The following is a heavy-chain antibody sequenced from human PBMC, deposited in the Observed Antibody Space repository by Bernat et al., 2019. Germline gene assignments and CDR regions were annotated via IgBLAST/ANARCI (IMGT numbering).Heavy chain of an antibody. CDR2: INSDGSST. Sequence: EVQLVESGGGLVQPGGSLRLSCAASGFTFSSYWMHWVRQAPGKGLVWVSRINSDGSSTSYADSVKGRFTISRDNAKNTLYLQMNSLRAEDTAVYYCARDRDIVVVVAANGGLDWGQGTLVTVSS. V-gene: IGHV3-74*01. CDR3: ARDRDIVVVVAANGGLD. J-gene: IGHJ4*02. D-gene: IGHD2-15*01. CDR1: GFTFSSYW.